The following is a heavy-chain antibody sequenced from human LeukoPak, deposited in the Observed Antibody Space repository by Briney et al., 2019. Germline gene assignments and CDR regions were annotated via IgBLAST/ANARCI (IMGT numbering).Heavy chain of an antibody. Sequence: ASVKVSCKASGGTFSSYAINWVRQAPGQGLEWMGGIIPIFGTANYAQKFQDRVTITADESTSTAYMELSSLRSEDTAIYYCASRLYCSNTRCRNFPFTYWGQGTLVTVSS. CDR2: IIPIFGTA. CDR1: GGTFSSYA. CDR3: ASRLYCSNTRCRNFPFTY. V-gene: IGHV1-69*13. D-gene: IGHD2-2*01. J-gene: IGHJ4*02.